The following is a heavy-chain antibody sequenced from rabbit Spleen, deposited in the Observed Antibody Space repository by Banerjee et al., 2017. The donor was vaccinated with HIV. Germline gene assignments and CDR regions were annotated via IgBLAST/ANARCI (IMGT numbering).Heavy chain of an antibody. CDR2: IDTGSSGFT. CDR1: GGSFTSNYY. Sequence: QALVESGGGLLKPGGSLTLTCRAAGGSFTSNYYMCWVRQAPGKGLEGIGCIDTGSSGFTYFASWAKGRFTISNTSSTTVTLPVTSLTVADTAADFCAKDTSSSFSSYGMDLWGPGTLVTVS. V-gene: IGHV1S40*01. J-gene: IGHJ6*01. D-gene: IGHD1-1*01. CDR3: AKDTSSSFSSYGMDL.